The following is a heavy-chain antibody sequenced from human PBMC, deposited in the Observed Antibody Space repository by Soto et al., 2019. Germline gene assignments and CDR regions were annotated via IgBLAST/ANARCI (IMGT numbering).Heavy chain of an antibody. CDR2: ISNNGGTT. CDR3: RGVDTTMAAHAFDI. CDR1: GFTFSSYT. D-gene: IGHD5-18*01. V-gene: IGHV3-64D*06. Sequence: GGSLRLSCSASGFTFSSYTLHWVRQPPGKGLEYVSVISNNGGTTYYADSVKGRFTISRDNSKNTLYLQMTSLRTEDTAVYYCRGVDTTMAAHAFDIWGQGTMVTVSS. J-gene: IGHJ3*02.